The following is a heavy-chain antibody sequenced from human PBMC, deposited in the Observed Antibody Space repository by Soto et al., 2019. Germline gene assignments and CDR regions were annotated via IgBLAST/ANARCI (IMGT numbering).Heavy chain of an antibody. J-gene: IGHJ6*02. D-gene: IGHD3-16*02. CDR2: IWYDGSNK. Sequence: SLRLSRAATGVTFSSYGMHWVRHAPRKGLEWVADIWYDGSNKYYADSVKGRFTISRDNSKNTLYLQMNSLRAEDTAVYYCVFALYDYYYYGMDVWGQGTTVTVSS. V-gene: IGHV3-33*01. CDR3: VFALYDYYYYGMDV. CDR1: GVTFSSYG.